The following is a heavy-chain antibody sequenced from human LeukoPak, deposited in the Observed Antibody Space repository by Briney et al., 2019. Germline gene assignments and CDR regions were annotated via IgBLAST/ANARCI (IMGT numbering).Heavy chain of an antibody. CDR1: GFTFSSYA. D-gene: IGHD6-6*01. CDR2: ISSNGGST. V-gene: IGHV3-64*01. J-gene: IGHJ4*02. CDR3: ASEASIVVRRSDY. Sequence: GGPLRLSCAASGFTFSSYAMHWVRQAPGKGLEYVSAISSNGGSTSYANSVKGRFTISRDNSKNTLYLQMGSLRAEDMAVYYCASEASIVVRRSDYWGQGTLVTVSS.